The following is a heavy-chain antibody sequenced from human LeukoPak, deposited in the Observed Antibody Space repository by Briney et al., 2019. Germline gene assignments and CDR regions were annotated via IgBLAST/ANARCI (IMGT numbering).Heavy chain of an antibody. D-gene: IGHD6-13*01. V-gene: IGHV4-31*03. J-gene: IGHJ4*02. Sequence: SETLSLTCTVSGGSISSGGYYWSWIRQHPGKGLEWTEYIYYSGSTYYNPSLKSRVTISVDTSKNQFSLKLSSVTAADTAVYYCARDGSSSWLGVDYWGQGTLVTVSS. CDR3: ARDGSSSWLGVDY. CDR1: GGSISSGGYY. CDR2: IYYSGST.